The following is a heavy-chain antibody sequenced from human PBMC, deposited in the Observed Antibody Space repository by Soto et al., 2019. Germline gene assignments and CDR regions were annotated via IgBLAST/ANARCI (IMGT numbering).Heavy chain of an antibody. V-gene: IGHV1-2*04. Sequence: QVQLVQSGAEVKQSGASVKVSCKASGYTFTDHYMHWVRQAPGQGLEWMGWINPKTRGTNYAQKFQGWVTMTTDTSISTAYMEMSRLRSDDTAVYYCVRSRGYNFFDWWGQGTLVAVSS. CDR2: INPKTRGT. CDR3: VRSRGYNFFDW. J-gene: IGHJ4*02. D-gene: IGHD5-12*01. CDR1: GYTFTDHY.